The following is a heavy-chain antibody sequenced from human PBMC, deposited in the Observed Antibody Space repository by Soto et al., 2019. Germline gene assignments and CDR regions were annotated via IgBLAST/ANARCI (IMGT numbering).Heavy chain of an antibody. V-gene: IGHV1-18*01. CDR3: ARSAGVVDGDDY. D-gene: IGHD3-10*01. CDR2: INSYNGNT. J-gene: IGHJ4*02. CDR1: GYTFINYG. Sequence: QVQLVQSGAEVKKPGASVKVSCKASGYTFINYGITWVRQAPGQGLEWMGWINSYNGNTNYAQKLXGXXTMTTDTSTNIAYLELRSLRSDAPAAYYFARSAGVVDGDDYWGQGTLLTVSS.